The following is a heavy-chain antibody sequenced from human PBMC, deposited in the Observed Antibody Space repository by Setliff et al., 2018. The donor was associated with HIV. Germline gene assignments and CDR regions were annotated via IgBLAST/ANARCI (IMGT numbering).Heavy chain of an antibody. CDR2: ISWNSGSI. Sequence: LRLSCAASGFTFDDYAMHWVRQAPGKGLEWVSSISWNSGSIGYADSVKGRFTISRDNAKNSLYLQMNSLRAEDTALYYCAKDKGGGYDAFDIWGQGTMVTVSS. V-gene: IGHV3-9*01. CDR3: AKDKGGGYDAFDI. D-gene: IGHD6-25*01. J-gene: IGHJ3*02. CDR1: GFTFDDYA.